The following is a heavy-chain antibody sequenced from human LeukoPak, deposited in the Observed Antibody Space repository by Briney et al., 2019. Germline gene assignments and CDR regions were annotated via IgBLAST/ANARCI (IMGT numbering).Heavy chain of an antibody. Sequence: PGGSLRLSCAASGFTLSSYAMSWVRQAPGKGLEWVSAISGSGGSTYYADSVKGRFTISRDNSKNTLYLQMNSLRAEDTAVYYCAKDGMYNWNYSWFDPWGQGTLVTVSS. CDR1: GFTLSSYA. CDR2: ISGSGGST. D-gene: IGHD1-7*01. V-gene: IGHV3-23*01. J-gene: IGHJ5*02. CDR3: AKDGMYNWNYSWFDP.